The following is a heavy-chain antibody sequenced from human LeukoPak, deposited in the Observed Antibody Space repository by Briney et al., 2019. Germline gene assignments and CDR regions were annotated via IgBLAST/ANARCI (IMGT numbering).Heavy chain of an antibody. CDR2: IKSKTDGGTT. CDR1: GFTFSNAW. Sequence: GGSLRLSCAASGFTFSNAWMSWVRQAPGKGLEWVGRIKSKTDGGTTDYTAPVKGRFTISRDDSKNTLYLQMNSLRAEDTAVYYCARGGRIQLWPAAADIWGQGTMVTVSS. CDR3: ARGGRIQLWPAAADI. D-gene: IGHD5-18*01. V-gene: IGHV3-15*01. J-gene: IGHJ3*02.